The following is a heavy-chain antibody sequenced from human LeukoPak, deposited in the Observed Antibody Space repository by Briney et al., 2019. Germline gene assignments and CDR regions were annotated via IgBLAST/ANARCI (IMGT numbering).Heavy chain of an antibody. D-gene: IGHD6-13*01. Sequence: GGSLRLSRAASGFTFSTYSMNWVRQAPGKGLEWVSSISSSSSYLYYADSVKGRFTISRDNSKNTLYLQMNSLRAEDTAVYYCAKGGGQILAAAGTVYFDYWGQGTLVTVSS. CDR2: ISSSSSYL. CDR3: AKGGGQILAAAGTVYFDY. CDR1: GFTFSTYS. J-gene: IGHJ4*02. V-gene: IGHV3-21*04.